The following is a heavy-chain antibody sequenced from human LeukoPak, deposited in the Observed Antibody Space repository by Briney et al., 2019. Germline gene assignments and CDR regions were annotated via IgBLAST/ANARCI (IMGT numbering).Heavy chain of an antibody. J-gene: IGHJ4*02. CDR1: GFTFDDYA. D-gene: IGHD3-22*01. Sequence: PGGSLRLSCAASGFTFDDYAMHWVRQAPGKGLGWVSLISGDGGSTYYADSVKGRFTISRDNSKNSLYLQMNSLRTEDTALYYCAKDPYYYDSSGYYDYWGQGTLVTVSS. CDR2: ISGDGGST. V-gene: IGHV3-43*02. CDR3: AKDPYYYDSSGYYDY.